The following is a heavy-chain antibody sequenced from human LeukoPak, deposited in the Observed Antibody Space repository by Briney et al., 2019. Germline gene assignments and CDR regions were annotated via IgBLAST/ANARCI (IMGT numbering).Heavy chain of an antibody. CDR2: FDPEDGET. V-gene: IGHV1-24*01. CDR3: AHFPLRGYSVLPDY. CDR1: GYTLTELS. J-gene: IGHJ4*02. D-gene: IGHD5/OR15-5a*01. Sequence: ASVKVSCKVSGYTLTELSMHWVRQAPGKWLEWMGGFDPEDGETIYAQKFQGRVTMTEDTSTDTAYMELSSLRSEDTAVYYCAHFPLRGYSVLPDYWGQGTLVTVSS.